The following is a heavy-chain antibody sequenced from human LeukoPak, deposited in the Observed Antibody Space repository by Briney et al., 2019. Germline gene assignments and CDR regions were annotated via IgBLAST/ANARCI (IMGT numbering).Heavy chain of an antibody. CDR2: IWYDGSNK. V-gene: IGHV3-33*01. D-gene: IGHD3-22*01. Sequence: PGRSLRLSCAASGFTFSSYGMHWVRQAPGKGLEWAAVIWYDGSNKYYADSVKGRFTISRDNSKNTLYLQMNSLRAEDTAVYYCARSSDYYDSSGYYHNTYYYYYGMDVWGQGTTVTVSS. CDR1: GFTFSSYG. J-gene: IGHJ6*02. CDR3: ARSSDYYDSSGYYHNTYYYYYGMDV.